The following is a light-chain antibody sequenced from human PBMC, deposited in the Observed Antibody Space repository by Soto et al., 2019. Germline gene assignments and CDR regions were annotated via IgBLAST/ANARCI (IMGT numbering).Light chain of an antibody. CDR1: QSISRN. V-gene: IGKV1-39*01. J-gene: IGKJ1*01. CDR2: SVS. Sequence: DIQMTQSPSSLSASVGGRVTITCRASQSISRNLNWYQQKPGRAPKLLIYSVSSFQSGVPSRFSGSGSGTDFTLTISSLQPEDVATYYCQQSYITPWTFGQGTKVDIK. CDR3: QQSYITPWT.